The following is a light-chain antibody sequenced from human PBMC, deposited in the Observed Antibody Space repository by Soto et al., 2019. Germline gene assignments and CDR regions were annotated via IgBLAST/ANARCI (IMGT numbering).Light chain of an antibody. V-gene: IGKV4-1*01. Sequence: DIVMTQSPDSLAVSLGERATINCKSSQSVLYSSNNKNYLAWYQQRPGQHPKLRIYWASTRESGVPDRFSGSGSGTDFTITITSLQAEDVAVYYCQQYESTPPTFGQGTKLEIK. CDR1: QSVLYSSNNKNY. CDR3: QQYESTPPT. J-gene: IGKJ2*01. CDR2: WAS.